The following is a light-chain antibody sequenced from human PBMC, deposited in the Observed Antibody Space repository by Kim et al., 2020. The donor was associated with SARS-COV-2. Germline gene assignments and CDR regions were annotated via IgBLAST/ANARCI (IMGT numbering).Light chain of an antibody. CDR3: QAWDSSKGV. Sequence: VSPGQTASITCAGDKLGDKYACWYQQKPGQSPVLVIYQDSKRPSGIPERFSGANSGNTATLTISGTQAMDEADYYCQAWDSSKGVFGTGTKVTVL. V-gene: IGLV3-1*01. J-gene: IGLJ1*01. CDR2: QDS. CDR1: KLGDKY.